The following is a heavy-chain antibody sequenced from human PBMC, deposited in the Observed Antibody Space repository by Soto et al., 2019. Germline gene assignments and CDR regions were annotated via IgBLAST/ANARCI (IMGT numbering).Heavy chain of an antibody. D-gene: IGHD6-13*01. CDR3: SRAELYSSLDY. Sequence: PGGSLRLSCAASGFTFGDYALSWVRQPPGKGLEWVGFIRGKAHGGTTEYATSVKGRFTLSRDDSRAIAYLQMTSPETEDTAVYYCSRAELYSSLDYWGPGTLVTVSS. CDR1: GFTFGDYA. J-gene: IGHJ4*02. CDR2: IRGKAHGGTT. V-gene: IGHV3-49*04.